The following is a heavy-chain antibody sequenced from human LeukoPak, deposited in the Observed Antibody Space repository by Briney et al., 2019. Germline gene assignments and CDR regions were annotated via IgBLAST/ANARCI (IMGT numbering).Heavy chain of an antibody. Sequence: SETLSLTCAVYGGSFSGYYWSWIRQPPGKGLEWIGEINHSGSTNYNPSLKSRVTISVDTSKNQFSLKLSSVTVADTAVYYCARAPCITMVRGVCDAFDIWGQGTMVTVSS. V-gene: IGHV4-34*01. J-gene: IGHJ3*02. D-gene: IGHD3-10*01. CDR1: GGSFSGYY. CDR2: INHSGST. CDR3: ARAPCITMVRGVCDAFDI.